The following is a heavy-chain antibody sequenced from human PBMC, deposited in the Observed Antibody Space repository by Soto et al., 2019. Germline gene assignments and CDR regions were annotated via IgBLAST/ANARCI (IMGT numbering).Heavy chain of an antibody. J-gene: IGHJ5*02. Sequence: GGSLRLSCAASGFTFSSYAMHWVRQAPGKGLEWVAVISYDGSNKYYADSVKGRFTISRDNSKNTLYLQMDSLRAEDTAVYYCARDKGISVAARRRWFDPWGQGTLVTVSS. V-gene: IGHV3-30-3*01. CDR2: ISYDGSNK. CDR1: GFTFSSYA. D-gene: IGHD6-6*01. CDR3: ARDKGISVAARRRWFDP.